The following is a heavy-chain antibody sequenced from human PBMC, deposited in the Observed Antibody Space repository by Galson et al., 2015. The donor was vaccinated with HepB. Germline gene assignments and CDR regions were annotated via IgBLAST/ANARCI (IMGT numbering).Heavy chain of an antibody. CDR3: ARNPSSYDYYNMDV. V-gene: IGHV3-48*01. CDR1: GVTIPSYS. Sequence: SLRLSCAASGVTIPSYSMNWVRQAPGKGLEWLAYISAGSTTIYYADFVKGRFTIPKDNAKNFLYLHMNSLRGEDTAVYYCARNPSSYDYYNMDVWGHRTTVTVSS. J-gene: IGHJ6*02. CDR2: ISAGSTTI.